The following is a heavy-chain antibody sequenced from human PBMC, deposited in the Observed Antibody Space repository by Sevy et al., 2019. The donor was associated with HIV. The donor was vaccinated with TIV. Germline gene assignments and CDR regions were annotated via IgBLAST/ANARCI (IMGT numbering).Heavy chain of an antibody. CDR1: GGSISSYY. Sequence: SETLSLTCTVSGGSISSYYWSWIRQPPGKGLEWIEYIYYSGSTNYNPSLKSRVTISVDTSKNQFSLKLSSVTAADTAVYYCARGDTAMVIDYYYYMDVWGKGTTVTVSS. D-gene: IGHD5-18*01. CDR3: ARGDTAMVIDYYYYMDV. J-gene: IGHJ6*03. CDR2: IYYSGST. V-gene: IGHV4-59*01.